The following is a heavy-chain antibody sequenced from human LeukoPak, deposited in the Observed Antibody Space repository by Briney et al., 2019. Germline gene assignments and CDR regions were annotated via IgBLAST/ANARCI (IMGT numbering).Heavy chain of an antibody. CDR1: GITVSSNY. CDR3: VKGGWELLGEFDY. D-gene: IGHD1-26*01. J-gene: IGHJ4*02. Sequence: PGGSLRLSCAASGITVSSNYMSWVRQAPGKGLEWVSLIYSDGSTYYADSVKGRFTISRDNSKNTLYLQMNSLRAEDTAVYYCVKGGWELLGEFDYWGQGTLVTVSS. V-gene: IGHV3-66*01. CDR2: IYSDGST.